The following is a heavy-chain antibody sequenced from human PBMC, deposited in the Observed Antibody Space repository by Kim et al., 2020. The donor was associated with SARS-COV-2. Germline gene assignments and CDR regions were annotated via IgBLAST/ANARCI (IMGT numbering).Heavy chain of an antibody. Sequence: GGSLRLSCAASGFTFSSYGMHWVRQAPGKGLEWVAVISYDGSNKYYADSVKGRFTISRDNSKNTLYLQMNSLRAEDTAVYYCAKGALYSSSWWDYYGMDVWGQGTTVTVSS. CDR2: ISYDGSNK. D-gene: IGHD6-13*01. V-gene: IGHV3-30*18. CDR1: GFTFSSYG. J-gene: IGHJ6*02. CDR3: AKGALYSSSWWDYYGMDV.